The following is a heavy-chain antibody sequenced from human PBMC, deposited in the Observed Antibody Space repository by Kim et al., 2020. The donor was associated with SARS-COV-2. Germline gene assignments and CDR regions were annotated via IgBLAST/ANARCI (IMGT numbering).Heavy chain of an antibody. CDR3: ARGQYCSSSTCYVGWFDP. V-gene: IGHV3-33*01. J-gene: IGHJ5*02. D-gene: IGHD2-2*01. Sequence: GGSLRLSCAASGFAFSTYGMHWVRQAPGKGLEWVAVIWYDGSKKYYADSVKGRFTIFRDNSKNTVYLQMNSLRVEDTAVYYCARGQYCSSSTCYVGWFDPWGQGPLVTVSS. CDR1: GFAFSTYG. CDR2: IWYDGSKK.